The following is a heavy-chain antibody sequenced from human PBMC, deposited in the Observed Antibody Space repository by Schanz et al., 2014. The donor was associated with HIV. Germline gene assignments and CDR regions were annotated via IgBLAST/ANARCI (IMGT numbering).Heavy chain of an antibody. V-gene: IGHV1-46*01. Sequence: QVQLVQSGAEVKKPGASVRVSCEASGYTFTTYDINWVRQAPGQGLEWMGIINPSGGSTSYAQKFQGRVTMTRDTSTSTVYMQLSSLRSEDTAVYYCARSETIAARPVWYFDLWGRGTLVTVSS. CDR2: INPSGGST. J-gene: IGHJ2*01. CDR3: ARSETIAARPVWYFDL. CDR1: GYTFTTYD. D-gene: IGHD6-6*01.